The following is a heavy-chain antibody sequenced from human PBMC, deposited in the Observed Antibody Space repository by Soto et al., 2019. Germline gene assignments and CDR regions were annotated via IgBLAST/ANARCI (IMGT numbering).Heavy chain of an antibody. D-gene: IGHD2-15*01. CDR3: ARGSGEFGA. J-gene: IGHJ5*01. CDR2: INHSGNT. Sequence: SETLSLTCAVYGASLSDNYCNWLRQPPGRGLEWIGEINHSGNTNYNPSLRSRVTISIDTSKNQLSLNLRSVSAADTAVYYCARGSGEFGAWGHGPPFTVS. CDR1: GASLSDNY. V-gene: IGHV4-34*01.